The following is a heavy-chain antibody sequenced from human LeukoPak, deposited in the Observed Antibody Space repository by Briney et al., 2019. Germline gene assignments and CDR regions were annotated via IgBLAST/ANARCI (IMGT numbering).Heavy chain of an antibody. V-gene: IGHV4-59*12. CDR3: AREQDYGDYSHDY. Sequence: TASETLSLTCTVSGGSISSYYWSWIRQPPGKGLEWIGYIYYSGSTNYNPSLKSRVTISVDTSKNQFSLKLSSVTAADTAVYYCAREQDYGDYSHDYWGQGTLVTVSS. CDR1: GGSISSYY. CDR2: IYYSGST. D-gene: IGHD4-17*01. J-gene: IGHJ4*02.